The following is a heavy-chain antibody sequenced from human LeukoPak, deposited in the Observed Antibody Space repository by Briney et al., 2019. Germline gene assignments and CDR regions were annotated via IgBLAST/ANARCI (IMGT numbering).Heavy chain of an antibody. CDR3: SRGKAAHWGYYYYMDV. D-gene: IGHD7-27*01. J-gene: IGHJ6*03. CDR1: GYTFTSYD. Sequence: ASVKVSCKASGYTFTSYDINWVRQATGQGLEWMGWMNPNSGNTGYAQKFQGRVTITRNTSISTAYMELSSLRSEDTAVYYCSRGKAAHWGYYYYMDVWGKGTTVTVSS. CDR2: MNPNSGNT. V-gene: IGHV1-8*03.